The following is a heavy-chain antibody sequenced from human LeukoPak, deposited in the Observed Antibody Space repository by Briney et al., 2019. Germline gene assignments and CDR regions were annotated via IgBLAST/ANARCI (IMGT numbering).Heavy chain of an antibody. V-gene: IGHV4-31*03. CDR3: ARVFYDSSGYYGPEPRTYFDY. J-gene: IGHJ4*02. D-gene: IGHD3-22*01. Sequence: PSQTLSLTCTVSGGSISSGGYYWSWIRQHPGKGLEWIGYIYYSGSTYYNPSLKSRVTIPVDTSKNQFSLKLSSVTAADTAVYYCARVFYDSSGYYGPEPRTYFDYWGQGTLVTVSS. CDR2: IYYSGST. CDR1: GGSISSGGYY.